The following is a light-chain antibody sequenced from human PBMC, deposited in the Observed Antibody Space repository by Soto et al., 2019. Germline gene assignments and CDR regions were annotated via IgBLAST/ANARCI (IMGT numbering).Light chain of an antibody. CDR2: KIS. CDR1: HSLVYADGNTY. CDR3: QQSYSRPRT. V-gene: IGKV2-30*01. J-gene: IGKJ1*01. Sequence: VVITQSPLSVPVTLLQPASISCSSPHSLVYADGNTYLQWFQQRPGQSPRRLIYKISNRDSGVPSRFSGSGSGTDFTLTIASLQPEDFATYFCQQSYSRPRTFGQGTKVDIK.